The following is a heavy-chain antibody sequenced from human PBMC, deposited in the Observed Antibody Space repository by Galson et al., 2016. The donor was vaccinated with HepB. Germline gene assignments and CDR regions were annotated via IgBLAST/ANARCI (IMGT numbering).Heavy chain of an antibody. D-gene: IGHD2-2*01. J-gene: IGHJ6*02. Sequence: SLRLSCAASGFTFSRHTMNWVRQAPGRGLEWVSSISSTSRYIYYADSVKGRFTISRDNAKNSLYLQMNSLRAEDTAVYYCARSMLYCGRSGCYEGDYYNGMDVWGQGTTVTVSS. CDR2: ISSTSRYI. CDR1: GFTFSRHT. CDR3: ARSMLYCGRSGCYEGDYYNGMDV. V-gene: IGHV3-21*01.